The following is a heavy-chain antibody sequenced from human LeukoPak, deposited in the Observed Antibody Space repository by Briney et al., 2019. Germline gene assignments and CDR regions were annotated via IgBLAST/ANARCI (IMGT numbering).Heavy chain of an antibody. CDR1: GGSISSYY. Sequence: PSETLSLTCTVSGGSISSYYWSWIRQPPGKGLEWIGYIYYSGSTNYNPSLKSRVTISVDTSKNQFSLKLSSVTAADTAVYYCARHVYYGSGGYYGGFDYWGQGTLVTVSS. J-gene: IGHJ4*02. D-gene: IGHD3-10*01. V-gene: IGHV4-59*08. CDR3: ARHVYYGSGGYYGGFDY. CDR2: IYYSGST.